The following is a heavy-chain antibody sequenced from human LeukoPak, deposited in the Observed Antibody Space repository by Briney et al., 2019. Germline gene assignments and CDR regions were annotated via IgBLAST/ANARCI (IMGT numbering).Heavy chain of an antibody. Sequence: PSETLSLTCTVSGGSIISSSYYWGWIRQPPGKGLEWIGSIYYSGSTYYNPSLKSRVTISVDTSKNQLSLKLSSVTAADTAVYYCARPGIAAAGPNYYFDYWGQGTLVTVSS. V-gene: IGHV4-39*07. CDR2: IYYSGST. D-gene: IGHD6-13*01. J-gene: IGHJ4*02. CDR3: ARPGIAAAGPNYYFDY. CDR1: GGSIISSSYY.